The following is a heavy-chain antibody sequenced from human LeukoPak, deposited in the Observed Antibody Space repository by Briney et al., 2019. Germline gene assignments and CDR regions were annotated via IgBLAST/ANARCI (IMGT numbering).Heavy chain of an antibody. Sequence: GGSLRLSCAASGFTFSSFAMSCVRQAPGKGLEWVATVTGSGDTTYYADSVKGRFTISRDNAKNSLDLQMDSLRAEDTAVYYCARDWGSTGYDLYDSWGQGTLVTVSS. J-gene: IGHJ4*02. CDR2: VTGSGDTT. V-gene: IGHV3-23*01. CDR3: ARDWGSTGYDLYDS. CDR1: GFTFSSFA. D-gene: IGHD5-12*01.